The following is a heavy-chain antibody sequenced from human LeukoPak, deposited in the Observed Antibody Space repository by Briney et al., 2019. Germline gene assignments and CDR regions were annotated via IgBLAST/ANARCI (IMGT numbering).Heavy chain of an antibody. CDR3: AREEVVAATLDY. CDR1: GYTFTSYY. J-gene: IGHJ4*02. V-gene: IGHV1-46*01. D-gene: IGHD2-15*01. Sequence: ASVKVSCKSSGYTFTSYYMHWVRQAPGQGLEWMGIINPSGGSTSYAQKFQGRVTMTRDMSTSTVYMELSSLRSEDTAVYYCAREEVVAATLDYWGQGTLVTVSS. CDR2: INPSGGST.